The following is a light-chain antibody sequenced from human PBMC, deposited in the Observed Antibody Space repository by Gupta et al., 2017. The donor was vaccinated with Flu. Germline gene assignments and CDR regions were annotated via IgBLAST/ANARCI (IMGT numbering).Light chain of an antibody. CDR3: NSRDSTDNHQGV. Sequence: RHSGNPDRFSGSSSGNTASLTITGAQAEDEADYYCNSRDSTDNHQGVFGGGTKLTVL. V-gene: IGLV3-19*01. J-gene: IGLJ3*02.